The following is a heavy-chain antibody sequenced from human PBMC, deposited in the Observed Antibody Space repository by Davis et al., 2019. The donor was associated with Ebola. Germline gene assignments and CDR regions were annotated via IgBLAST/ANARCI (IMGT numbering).Heavy chain of an antibody. J-gene: IGHJ6*02. CDR1: GYSFTSYW. V-gene: IGHV5-51*01. Sequence: GGSLRLSCKGSGYSFTSYWIGWVRQMPGKGLEWMGIIYPGDSDTRYSPSFQGQVTISADKSISTAYLQWSSLKASDTAMYYCARHNIGYFDYYYGMDVWGQGTTINASS. D-gene: IGHD3-22*01. CDR3: ARHNIGYFDYYYGMDV. CDR2: IYPGDSDT.